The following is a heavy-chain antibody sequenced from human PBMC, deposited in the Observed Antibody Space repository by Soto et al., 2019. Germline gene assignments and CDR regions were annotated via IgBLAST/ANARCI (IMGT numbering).Heavy chain of an antibody. J-gene: IGHJ6*03. CDR1: GFTFSSYS. V-gene: IGHV3-48*01. D-gene: IGHD4-17*01. CDR2: ISSSSSTI. Sequence: QPGGSLRLSCAASGFTFSSYSMNWVRQAPGKGLEWVSYISSSSSTIYYADSVKGRFTISRDNAKNSLYLQMNSLRAEDTAVYYCAALDYGDYAGYYMDVWGKGTTVTVSS. CDR3: AALDYGDYAGYYMDV.